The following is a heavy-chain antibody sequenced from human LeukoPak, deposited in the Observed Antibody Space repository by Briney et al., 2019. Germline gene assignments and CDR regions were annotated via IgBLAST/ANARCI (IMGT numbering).Heavy chain of an antibody. Sequence: GGALRLSRAAPGFTFSKYKKKWGRQAPGKGGGGGSSITSSGSYIYYADSVKGRFTISRDNARNSLYLQMNSLRAEDTAIYYCARAEALKFRDFDYWGQGTLVTVSS. CDR1: GFTFSKYK. CDR2: ITSSGSYI. CDR3: ARAEALKFRDFDY. V-gene: IGHV3-21*01. J-gene: IGHJ4*02.